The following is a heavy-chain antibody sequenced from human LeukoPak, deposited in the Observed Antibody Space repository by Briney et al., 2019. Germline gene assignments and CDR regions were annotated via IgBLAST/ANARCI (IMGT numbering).Heavy chain of an antibody. Sequence: TGGSLRLSRAASGFTFDDYAMHWVRQAPGKGLEWVSGISWNSGSIGYADSVKGRFTISRDNAKNSLYLQMNSLRAEDTALYYCAKAIRHHYYYGMDVWGQGTTVTVSS. V-gene: IGHV3-9*01. CDR1: GFTFDDYA. D-gene: IGHD4-17*01. CDR2: ISWNSGSI. CDR3: AKAIRHHYYYGMDV. J-gene: IGHJ6*02.